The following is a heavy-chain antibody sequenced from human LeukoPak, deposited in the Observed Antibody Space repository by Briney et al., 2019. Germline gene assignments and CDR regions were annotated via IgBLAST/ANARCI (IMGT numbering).Heavy chain of an antibody. D-gene: IGHD2-15*01. V-gene: IGHV1-69*04. CDR2: IIPILGIA. Sequence: SVKVSCKASGGTFSSYAISWVRQAPGQGLEWMGRIIPILGIANYAQKFPCTSTITADKSTSKAYMELSSLRSEDTAVYYCARDLARGYCSGGSCYPPHYYYYGMDVWGQGTTVTVSS. J-gene: IGHJ6*02. CDR1: GGTFSSYA. CDR3: ARDLARGYCSGGSCYPPHYYYYGMDV.